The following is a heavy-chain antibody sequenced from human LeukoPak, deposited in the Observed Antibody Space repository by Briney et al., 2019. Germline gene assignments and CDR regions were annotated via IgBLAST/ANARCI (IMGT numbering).Heavy chain of an antibody. V-gene: IGHV1-8*01. CDR1: GYTFTSYD. Sequence: ASVKVSCKASGYTFTSYDINWVRQATGQGLEWMGWMNPNSGNTGYAQKFQGRVTMTRNTSISTAYMELSSLRSEDSAVYYCARVRGSGDAFDIWGQGTMVTVSS. J-gene: IGHJ3*02. CDR3: ARVRGSGDAFDI. CDR2: MNPNSGNT. D-gene: IGHD3-10*01.